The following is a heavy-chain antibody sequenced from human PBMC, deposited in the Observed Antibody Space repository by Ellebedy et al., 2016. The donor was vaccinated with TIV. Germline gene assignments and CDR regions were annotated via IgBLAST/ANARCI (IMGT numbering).Heavy chain of an antibody. CDR1: GFSFDDYG. J-gene: IGHJ5*02. CDR2: IYYKGNT. V-gene: IGHV4-61*08. Sequence: GSLRLSXSVSGFSFDDYGMSWIRQPPGKGLEWLGYIYYKGNTNYSPSLKSRVTISVDTSNTQYTLKLSSVTAADTAVYYCARGVGGAYNWFDPWGQGTLVTASS. CDR3: ARGVGGAYNWFDP. D-gene: IGHD1-26*01.